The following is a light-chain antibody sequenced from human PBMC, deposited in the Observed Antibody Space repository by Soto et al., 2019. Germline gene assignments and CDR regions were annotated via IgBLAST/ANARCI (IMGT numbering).Light chain of an antibody. Sequence: QSALTQPPSASGSAGQSVTISCTGTSTDVGGYNYVSWYQQHPGKAPKLMIYEVNKRPSGVPDRFSGSKSGNTASLTVSGLQAEDEADYYCSSYAGNNIHYVFGTGTRLTVL. CDR3: SSYAGNNIHYV. V-gene: IGLV2-8*01. CDR1: STDVGGYNY. CDR2: EVN. J-gene: IGLJ1*01.